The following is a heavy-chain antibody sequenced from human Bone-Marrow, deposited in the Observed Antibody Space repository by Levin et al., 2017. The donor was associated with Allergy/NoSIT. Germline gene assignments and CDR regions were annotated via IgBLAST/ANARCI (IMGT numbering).Heavy chain of an antibody. V-gene: IGHV1-2*02. D-gene: IGHD6-6*01. CDR2: INPNSGVT. CDR1: GYTFTSYF. J-gene: IGHJ4*02. Sequence: RASVKVSCKASGYTFTSYFLQWVRRAPGQGLEWMGWINPNSGVTNFAQKFQGRVTVTRDTSITTSYLVLSSLRSDDTAVYYWVRSEYPKFPFDLWGQGTLVTVSS. CDR3: VRSEYPKFPFDL.